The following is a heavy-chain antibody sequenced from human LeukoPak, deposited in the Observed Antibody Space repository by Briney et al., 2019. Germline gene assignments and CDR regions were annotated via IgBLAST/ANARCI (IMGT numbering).Heavy chain of an antibody. D-gene: IGHD5-12*01. Sequence: SETLSLSCTVSGGSISSHYWSWIRQPPGKGLEWIGYIYYSGSTNYNPSLKSRVTISVDTSKNQFSLKLSSVTAADTAVYYCARGATYYFDYWGQGTLVTVSS. CDR1: GGSISSHY. CDR2: IYYSGST. J-gene: IGHJ4*02. CDR3: ARGATYYFDY. V-gene: IGHV4-59*11.